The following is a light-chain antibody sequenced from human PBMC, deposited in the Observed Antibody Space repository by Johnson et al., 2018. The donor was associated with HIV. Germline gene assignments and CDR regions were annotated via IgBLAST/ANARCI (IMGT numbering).Light chain of an antibody. V-gene: IGLV1-51*02. CDR1: SSNIGNNY. CDR2: ENN. CDR3: GTWDNSLSTGGV. J-gene: IGLJ1*01. Sequence: QSVLTQPPSVSAAPGQKVTISCSGSSSNIGNNYVSWYQQLPGTAPKLLIYENNKRPSGIPDRFSGSKYGTSDTLDITGLKTGDEADYYCGTWDNSLSTGGVFGTGTKVTVL.